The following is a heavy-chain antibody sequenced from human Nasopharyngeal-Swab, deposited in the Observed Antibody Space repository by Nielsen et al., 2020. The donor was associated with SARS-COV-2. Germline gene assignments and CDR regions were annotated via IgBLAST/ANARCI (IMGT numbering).Heavy chain of an antibody. CDR2: MNPKSGVT. V-gene: IGHV1-2*02. CDR1: ANTFTGSY. J-gene: IGHJ6*03. CDR3: ARDLREGDVYYYYYMDV. Sequence: ASVKVSCKASANTFTGSYIHWVRQAPGQGLEWMGWMNPKSGVTSYAQKFQVRVTMTWDTSTSTAYMELRSLRSDDTAVYYCARDLREGDVYYYYYMDVWGKGTTVTVSS. D-gene: IGHD2-21*02.